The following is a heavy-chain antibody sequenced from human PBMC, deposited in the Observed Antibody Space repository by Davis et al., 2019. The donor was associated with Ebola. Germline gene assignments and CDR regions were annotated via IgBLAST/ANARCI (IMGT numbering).Heavy chain of an antibody. J-gene: IGHJ4*02. Sequence: PGGSLRLSCAASGFTFSDYWMHWVRQAPGKGLVWVSRINSDGTSTYCADSVKGRSTISRDNSKNTVYLQMNSLRAEDTAIYYCAKGGTLADGLDDWGQGTLVTVSS. CDR2: INSDGTST. V-gene: IGHV3-74*01. D-gene: IGHD3-16*01. CDR1: GFTFSDYW. CDR3: AKGGTLADGLDD.